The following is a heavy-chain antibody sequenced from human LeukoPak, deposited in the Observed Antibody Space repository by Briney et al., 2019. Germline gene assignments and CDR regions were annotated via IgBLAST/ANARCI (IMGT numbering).Heavy chain of an antibody. CDR1: GYTFTGYY. V-gene: IGHV1-2*04. D-gene: IGHD4-11*01. CDR2: INPNSGGT. J-gene: IGHJ4*02. Sequence: ASVKVSCKASGYTFTGYYMHWVRQAPGQGLEWMGWINPNSGGTNYAQKFQGWVTMTRDTSISTAYMDLSSLDTAVYYCARVGYSNSYDYWGQGTLVTVSS. CDR3: ARVGYSNSYDY.